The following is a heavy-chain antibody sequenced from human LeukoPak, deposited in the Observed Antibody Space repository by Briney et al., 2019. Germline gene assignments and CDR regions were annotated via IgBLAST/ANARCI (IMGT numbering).Heavy chain of an antibody. CDR3: ARVTGYTIEDYFDY. Sequence: SETLSLTCTVSGGSLSSYYWSWIRQPPGKGLERIGYIYYSGSANYHPSLKSRVTISVDTSKNRFSLRLSSVTAADTAVYYCARVTGYTIEDYFDYWGQGTLVTVSS. J-gene: IGHJ4*02. CDR1: GGSLSSYY. D-gene: IGHD3-9*01. V-gene: IGHV4-59*01. CDR2: IYYSGSA.